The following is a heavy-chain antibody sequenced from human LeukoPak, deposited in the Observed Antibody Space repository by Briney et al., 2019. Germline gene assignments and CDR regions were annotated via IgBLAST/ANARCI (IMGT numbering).Heavy chain of an antibody. CDR1: GVSISSGSYY. CDR2: IYTSGST. Sequence: SQTLSLTCTVSGVSISSGSYYWSWIRQPAGKGLEWIGRIYTSGSTNYNPSLKSRVTISVDTSKNQFSLKLSSVTAADTAVYYCARDLSVNWGGDYYYGMDVWGQGTTVTVSS. V-gene: IGHV4-61*02. CDR3: ARDLSVNWGGDYYYGMDV. D-gene: IGHD7-27*01. J-gene: IGHJ6*02.